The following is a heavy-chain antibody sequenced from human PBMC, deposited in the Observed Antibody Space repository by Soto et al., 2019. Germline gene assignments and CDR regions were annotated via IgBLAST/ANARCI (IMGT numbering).Heavy chain of an antibody. CDR1: GGSFSGYY. CDR3: ARERYSYYYYYGMDV. J-gene: IGHJ6*02. D-gene: IGHD1-26*01. V-gene: IGHV4-34*01. Sequence: QVQLQQWGAGLWKPSETLSLTCAVYGGSFSGYYWSWIRQPPGKGLEWIGEINHSGSTNYNPSLKSRVTISVDTSKNQFSLKLSSVTAADTAVYYCARERYSYYYYYGMDVWGQGTTVTVSS. CDR2: INHSGST.